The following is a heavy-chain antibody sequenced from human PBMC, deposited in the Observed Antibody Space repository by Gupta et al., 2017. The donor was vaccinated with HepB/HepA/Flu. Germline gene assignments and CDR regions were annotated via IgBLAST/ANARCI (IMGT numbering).Heavy chain of an antibody. V-gene: IGHV3-23*01. CDR2: ISDSGGST. J-gene: IGHJ4*02. D-gene: IGHD2-2*01. Sequence: EVQLLESGGGLVQPGGSLRLSCAASGFTFTYTMIWVRQAPGKGLEWVSTISDSGGSTYYADSVKGRFTISRDNSKNTLYLQMNSLRAEDTAVYYCAKHEYCSRTSCYFDYWGQGTQVTVSS. CDR3: AKHEYCSRTSCYFDY. CDR1: GFTFTYT.